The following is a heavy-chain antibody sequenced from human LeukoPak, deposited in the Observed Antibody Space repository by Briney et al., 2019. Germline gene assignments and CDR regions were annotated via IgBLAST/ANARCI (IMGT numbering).Heavy chain of an antibody. Sequence: GGSLRLSCAASGFTFSSYWTTWVRQAPGKGLEWVANIKQDGSEKFYVDSVKGRFTISRDNAKNSLYLQMNSLRAEDTAVYYCARLRYSDYWGQGTLVTVSS. J-gene: IGHJ4*02. V-gene: IGHV3-7*01. CDR1: GFTFSSYW. CDR3: ARLRYSDY. CDR2: IKQDGSEK.